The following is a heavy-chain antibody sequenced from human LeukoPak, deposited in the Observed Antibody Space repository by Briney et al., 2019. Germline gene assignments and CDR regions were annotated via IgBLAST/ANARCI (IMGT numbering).Heavy chain of an antibody. Sequence: SQTLSLTCAISGDSVSSNSAAWNWIRQSPSRGLEWLGRTYYRSKWYNDHAVSVKSRITINPDTSKNQFSLQLNSVTPEDTAVYYCARDPAVGGVGATSFDYWGQGTLVTVSS. CDR2: TYYRSKWYN. CDR3: ARDPAVGGVGATSFDY. CDR1: GDSVSSNSAA. J-gene: IGHJ4*02. D-gene: IGHD1-26*01. V-gene: IGHV6-1*01.